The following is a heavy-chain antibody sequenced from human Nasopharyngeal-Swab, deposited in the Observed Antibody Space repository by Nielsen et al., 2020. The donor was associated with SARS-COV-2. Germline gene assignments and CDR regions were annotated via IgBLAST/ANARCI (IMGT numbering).Heavy chain of an antibody. CDR2: ITDTGRT. D-gene: IGHD2-21*02. V-gene: IGHV4-59*02. CDR3: AGIPYGGGHSSYGWFDL. J-gene: IGHJ5*02. Sequence: SETLSLTCTVSAASVTTYYWGWIRQSPGKGPEWIAYITDTGRTKYNPSLETRVTISQDTSRTRFSLRLTSVTAAETAMYYCAGIPYGGGHSSYGWFDLWGQGILVTVSS. CDR1: AASVTTYY.